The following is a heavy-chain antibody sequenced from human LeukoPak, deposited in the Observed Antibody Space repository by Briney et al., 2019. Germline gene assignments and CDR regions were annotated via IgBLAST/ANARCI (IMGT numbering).Heavy chain of an antibody. CDR1: GYTFTSHD. CDR3: ARFFTIFGVVIISGMDV. V-gene: IGHV1-8*01. Sequence: ASVKVSCKASGYTFTSHDINWVRQATGQGLEWMGWMNPNSGNTGYAQKFQGRVTMTRNTSISTAYMELSSLRSEDTAVYYCARFFTIFGVVIISGMDVWGQGTTVTVSS. J-gene: IGHJ6*02. CDR2: MNPNSGNT. D-gene: IGHD3-3*01.